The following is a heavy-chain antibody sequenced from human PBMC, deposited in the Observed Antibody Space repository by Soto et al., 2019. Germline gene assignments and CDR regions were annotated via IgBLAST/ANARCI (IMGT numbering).Heavy chain of an antibody. Sequence: QVQLVQSGAEVKKPGASVRVSCKASGYTFARYGIDWVRQAPGQGLEWMGWISGHNGDTKYVQKFQGRVSMTTDTSTSTASMELRSLRSDDTAVYYCARSGSRTYYYYGMDVWGQGTTVTVSS. CDR2: ISGHNGDT. CDR3: ARSGSRTYYYYGMDV. D-gene: IGHD3-10*01. V-gene: IGHV1-18*01. J-gene: IGHJ6*02. CDR1: GYTFARYG.